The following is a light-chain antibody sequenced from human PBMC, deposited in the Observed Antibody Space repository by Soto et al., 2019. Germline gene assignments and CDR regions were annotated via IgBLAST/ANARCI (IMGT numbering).Light chain of an antibody. CDR1: QTVNNY. J-gene: IGKJ4*01. Sequence: EIVLTQSPATLSLSPWEGATLSCRASQTVNNYVAWYQQRPGQAPRLLIYDASNRATGIPARFSGSGSGTDFTLTISSLEPEDFAVYYCQQRANWLFGGGTKVEMK. CDR3: QQRANWL. CDR2: DAS. V-gene: IGKV3-11*01.